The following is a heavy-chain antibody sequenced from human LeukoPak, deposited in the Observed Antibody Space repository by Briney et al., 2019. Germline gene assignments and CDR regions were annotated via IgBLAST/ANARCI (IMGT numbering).Heavy chain of an antibody. CDR1: GFTFDDYG. CDR2: INWNGGST. J-gene: IGHJ4*02. V-gene: IGHV3-20*04. CDR3: ARAKPKNMVRGLIMRRESRYYFDY. D-gene: IGHD3-10*01. Sequence: GGSLRLSCAASGFTFDDYGMSWVRQAPGKGPEWVSGINWNGGSTGYADSVKGRFTISRDNSKSTLYIQMNSLRAEDTAVYYCARAKPKNMVRGLIMRRESRYYFDYWGQGTLVTVSS.